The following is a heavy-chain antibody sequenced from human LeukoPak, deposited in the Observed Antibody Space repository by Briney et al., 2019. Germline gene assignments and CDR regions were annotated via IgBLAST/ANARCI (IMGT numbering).Heavy chain of an antibody. J-gene: IGHJ4*02. V-gene: IGHV3-7*01. CDR1: GITFKNYG. CDR3: VNAITLPD. CDR2: IKQDGSKE. D-gene: IGHD3-10*01. Sequence: GGSLRLSCAASGITFKNYGMSWVRQAPGKGLEWVANIKQDGSKEYYVDSVKGRFTISRDNAKSSMYLQMNSLRAEDTAMYYCVNAITLPDWGQGTLVTVSS.